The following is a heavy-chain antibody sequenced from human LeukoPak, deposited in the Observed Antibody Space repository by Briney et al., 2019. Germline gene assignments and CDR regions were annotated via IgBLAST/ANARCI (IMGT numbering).Heavy chain of an antibody. J-gene: IGHJ6*03. CDR2: INHSGST. CDR3: ARGGRSYYYYYYMDV. V-gene: IGHV4-34*01. CDR1: GGSFSGYY. Sequence: PSETLSLTCAVYGGSFSGYYWSWIRQPPGKGLEWIGEINHSGSTNYNPSLKGRVTISVDTSKNQFSLKLSSVTAADTAVYYCARGGRSYYYYYYMDVWGKGTTVTVSS.